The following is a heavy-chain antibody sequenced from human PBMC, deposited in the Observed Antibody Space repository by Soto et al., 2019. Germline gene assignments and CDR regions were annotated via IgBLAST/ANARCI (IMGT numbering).Heavy chain of an antibody. CDR1: GGSFSGYY. J-gene: IGHJ1*01. V-gene: IGHV4-34*01. CDR2: INHSGST. Sequence: SETLSLTCAVYGGSFSGYYWSWIRQPPGKGLEWIGEINHSGSTNYNPSLKSRVTISVDTSKNQFSLKLSSVTAADTAVYYCAXGQHIYGXIYFQHWGQGTLVTVSS. CDR3: AXGQHIYGXIYFQH. D-gene: IGHD4-17*01.